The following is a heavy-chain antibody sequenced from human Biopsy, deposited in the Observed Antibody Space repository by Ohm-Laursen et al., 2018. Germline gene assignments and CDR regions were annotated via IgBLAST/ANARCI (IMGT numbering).Heavy chain of an antibody. J-gene: IGHJ4*02. Sequence: SLRLSCTASGFSFDNYAMNWVRQAPGKGLEWASTISGSGGSTYYADSVKGRFTISRDASKNTLYLLMNSLRAKDTAMYYCAKGGYCTTTSCYMDVDYWGQGTLVTVSS. D-gene: IGHD2-2*02. CDR3: AKGGYCTTTSCYMDVDY. V-gene: IGHV3-23*01. CDR1: GFSFDNYA. CDR2: ISGSGGST.